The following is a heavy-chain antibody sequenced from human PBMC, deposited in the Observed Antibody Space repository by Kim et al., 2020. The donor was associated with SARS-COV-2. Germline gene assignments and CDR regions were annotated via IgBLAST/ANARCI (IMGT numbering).Heavy chain of an antibody. V-gene: IGHV1-18*01. CDR3: ARRDDRLDY. CDR2: NGNT. J-gene: IGHJ4*02. Sequence: NGNTNSAQKFQGRVTMTRESSTNTAYMELTSLTSDDTAVYYCARRDDRLDYWGQGTLVTVSS.